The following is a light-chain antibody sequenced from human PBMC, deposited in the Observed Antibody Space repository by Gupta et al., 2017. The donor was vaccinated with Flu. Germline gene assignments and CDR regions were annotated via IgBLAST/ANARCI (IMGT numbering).Light chain of an antibody. CDR3: QQGNHSPQT. J-gene: IGKJ1*01. CDR1: PRISTTY. V-gene: IGKV3-20*01. CDR2: GAS. Sequence: IVLTQSPGTLSLSPGERATLSCKASPRISTTYLAWYQQKPGQAPRLLIYGASNRATGIPDRFSGSGSGTDFTLTISRLEPEDSAVYYCQQGNHSPQTFGQGTKVEIK.